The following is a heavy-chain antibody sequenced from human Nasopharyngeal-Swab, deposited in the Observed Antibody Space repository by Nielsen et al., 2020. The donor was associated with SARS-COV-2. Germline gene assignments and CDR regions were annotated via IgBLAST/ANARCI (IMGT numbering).Heavy chain of an antibody. CDR3: ARGVGEDKTYYFDY. CDR1: GGSISSGSYY. J-gene: IGHJ4*02. CDR2: IYTSGST. Sequence: SETLSLTCTVSGGSISSGSYYWSWIRQPAGKGLEWIGRIYTSGSTNYNPSLKSRVTILVDTSKNQFSLKLSSVTAADTAVYYCARGVGEDKTYYFDYWGQGTLVTVSS. D-gene: IGHD3-10*01. V-gene: IGHV4-61*02.